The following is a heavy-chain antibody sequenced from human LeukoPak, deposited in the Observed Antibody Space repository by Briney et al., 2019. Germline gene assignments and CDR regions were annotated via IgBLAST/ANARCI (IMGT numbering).Heavy chain of an antibody. Sequence: PSETLSLTCVVCVGSFSGYSWCWIRQPPGKGREWMGEINHSGSTNYNPSLKSRVTISVDTSKNQFSLKLSSVTAAETAVYYCARRAYCGGDCRDYGMDVWGQGTTVTVSS. CDR2: INHSGST. J-gene: IGHJ6*02. D-gene: IGHD2-21*02. CDR1: VGSFSGYS. CDR3: ARRAYCGGDCRDYGMDV. V-gene: IGHV4-34*01.